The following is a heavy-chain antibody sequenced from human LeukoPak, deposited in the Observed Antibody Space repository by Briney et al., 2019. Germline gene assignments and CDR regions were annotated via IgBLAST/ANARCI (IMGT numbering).Heavy chain of an antibody. CDR1: GGSISSYY. CDR3: ARHEYSGSYYGLSWFVP. D-gene: IGHD1-26*01. CDR2: IYYSGST. Sequence: SETLSLTRTVSGGSISSYYWGWVRQPPGKGLEWIASIYYSGSTYYNPSLKSRVTISVDTSKNQLSLKLSSLTAADTAVYYCARHEYSGSYYGLSWFVPWGQGTLVTVSS. V-gene: IGHV4-39*01. J-gene: IGHJ5*02.